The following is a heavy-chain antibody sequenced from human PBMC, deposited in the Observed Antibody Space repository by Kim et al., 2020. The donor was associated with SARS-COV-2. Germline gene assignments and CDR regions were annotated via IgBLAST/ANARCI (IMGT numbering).Heavy chain of an antibody. CDR2: INTNTGNP. J-gene: IGHJ4*02. CDR3: ARELGATKALPGEDDY. D-gene: IGHD1-26*01. V-gene: IGHV7-4-1*02. Sequence: ASVKVSCKASGYTFTSYAMNWVRQAPGQGLEWMGWINTNTGNPTYAQGFTGRFVFSLDTSVSTAYLQISSLKAEDTAVYYCARELGATKALPGEDDYWGQGTLVTVSS. CDR1: GYTFTSYA.